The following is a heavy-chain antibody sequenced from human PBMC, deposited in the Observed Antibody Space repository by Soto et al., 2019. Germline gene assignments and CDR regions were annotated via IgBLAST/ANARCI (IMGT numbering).Heavy chain of an antibody. D-gene: IGHD2-2*01. J-gene: IGHJ4*02. Sequence: QVQLQQWGAGLLKPSETLSLTCAVYGGSFSGYYWSWIRQPPGKGLEWIGEINHSGSTNYNPSLKSRVTISVDPSKNQFSLKLSSVTAADTAVYYCATGILPTYYFDYWGQGTLVTVSS. V-gene: IGHV4-34*01. CDR1: GGSFSGYY. CDR3: ATGILPTYYFDY. CDR2: INHSGST.